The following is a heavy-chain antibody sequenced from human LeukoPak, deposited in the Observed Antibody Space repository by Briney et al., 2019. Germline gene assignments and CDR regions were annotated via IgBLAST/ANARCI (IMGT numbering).Heavy chain of an antibody. D-gene: IGHD3-22*01. CDR2: IIPILGIA. V-gene: IGHV1-69*04. Sequence: SVKVSCKASGGTFSSYAISWVRQAPGQGLEWMGRIIPILGIANYAQKFQGRVTITADKSTSTAYMELSSLRSEDTAVCYCARVEGDYYDSSGYPPWGQGTLVTVSS. CDR1: GGTFSSYA. CDR3: ARVEGDYYDSSGYPP. J-gene: IGHJ5*02.